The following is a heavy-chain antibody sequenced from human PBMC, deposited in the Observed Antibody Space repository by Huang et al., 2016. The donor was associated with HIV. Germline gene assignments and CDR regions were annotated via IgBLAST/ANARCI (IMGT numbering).Heavy chain of an antibody. J-gene: IGHJ4*02. CDR1: GDSITSSMNSY. D-gene: IGHD2-21*01. V-gene: IGHV4-61*09. Sequence: QVQLQESGPGLVKPSQTLSLICSVSGDSITSSMNSYWTLVRQPAGQGLEYVGLFYATGTTHNNPSLKTRVSISLYTSKNQFSLRLTSMTAADTAVYYCARATYRDFEYSFDFWGQGILVTVSS. CDR2: FYATGTT. CDR3: ARATYRDFEYSFDF.